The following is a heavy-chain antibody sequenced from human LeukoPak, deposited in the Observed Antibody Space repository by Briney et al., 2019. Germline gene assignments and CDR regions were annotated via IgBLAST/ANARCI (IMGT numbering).Heavy chain of an antibody. D-gene: IGHD2-21*02. Sequence: GGSLRLSCAASGFTFSSYAMSWVRQAPGKGLEWVSAVSGSGISTYYTDSVKGRFTISRDNSKNTLYLQMNSLRAEDTAIYYCAKCGGGDCYYAVDIWGQGTMVTVSS. CDR2: VSGSGIST. CDR3: AKCGGGDCYYAVDI. J-gene: IGHJ3*02. CDR1: GFTFSSYA. V-gene: IGHV3-23*01.